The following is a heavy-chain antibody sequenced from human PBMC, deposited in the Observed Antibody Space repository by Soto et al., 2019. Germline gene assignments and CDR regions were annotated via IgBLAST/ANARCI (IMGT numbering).Heavy chain of an antibody. Sequence: KTSETLSLTCTVSGGSVSSDNYYWSWIRQSPGKGLEWIGYIYYSGSTYPNPSLNGRVTISVDTSKNQFSLKLSSVTAADTALYFCARHYYDSSAYHFVGLDYWGQGTLVTVSS. CDR1: GGSVSSDNYY. D-gene: IGHD3-22*01. CDR3: ARHYYDSSAYHFVGLDY. CDR2: IYYSGST. V-gene: IGHV4-30-4*01. J-gene: IGHJ4*02.